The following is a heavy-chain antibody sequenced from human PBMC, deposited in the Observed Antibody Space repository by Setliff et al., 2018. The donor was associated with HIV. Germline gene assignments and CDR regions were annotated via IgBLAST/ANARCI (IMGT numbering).Heavy chain of an antibody. CDR3: ARTLRAAAMGYFDY. D-gene: IGHD5-18*01. CDR2: IHHSGST. V-gene: IGHV4-38-2*01. CDR1: GYSISSGCY. J-gene: IGHJ4*02. Sequence: PSETLSLTCAVSGYSISSGCYWGWIRQPPGKGLEWIGSIHHSGSTYNNPSLKSRVTISVDTSKNQFSLKLTSVTAADTAVYYCARTLRAAAMGYFDYWGQGTLVTVSS.